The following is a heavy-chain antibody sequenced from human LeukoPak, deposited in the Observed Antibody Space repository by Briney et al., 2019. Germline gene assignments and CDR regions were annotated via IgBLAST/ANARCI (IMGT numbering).Heavy chain of an antibody. Sequence: AGGSLRLSCAASRFTFSSYAMSWVRQAPGKGLELVSAIGGTGASTYYADSVKGGFTISRDNFKNTLYLQMNSLRAEDTAVYYCAKCDSGGYHLYYFDYWGQGALVTVSS. V-gene: IGHV3-23*01. J-gene: IGHJ4*02. CDR1: RFTFSSYA. CDR3: AKCDSGGYHLYYFDY. D-gene: IGHD3-22*01. CDR2: IGGTGAST.